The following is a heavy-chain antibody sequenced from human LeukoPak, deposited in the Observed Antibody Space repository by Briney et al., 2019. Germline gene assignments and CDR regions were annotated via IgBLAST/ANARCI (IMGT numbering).Heavy chain of an antibody. Sequence: GGSLRLSCAASGFTFSSYAMSWVRPAPGKGLEWVSAISGSGGSTYYADSVKGRFTISRDNSKNTLYLQMNSLRAEDTAVYYCAKERYDSSGYYHYFDYWGQGTLVTVSS. D-gene: IGHD3-22*01. CDR2: ISGSGGST. CDR3: AKERYDSSGYYHYFDY. J-gene: IGHJ4*02. V-gene: IGHV3-23*01. CDR1: GFTFSSYA.